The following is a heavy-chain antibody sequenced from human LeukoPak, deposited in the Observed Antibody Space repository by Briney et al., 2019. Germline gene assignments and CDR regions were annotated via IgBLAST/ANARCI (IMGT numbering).Heavy chain of an antibody. J-gene: IGHJ4*02. V-gene: IGHV1-18*04. CDR1: GYTFASYG. D-gene: IGHD2-21*02. CDR3: ARVTIQYYFDY. Sequence: GASVKVSCKASGYTFASYGISWVQQAPGQGLEWMGWISAYNGNTDYAQKLQGRVTMTTDTSTGTAYMELRSLRSDGTAVYYCARVTIQYYFDYWGQGTLVTVSS. CDR2: ISAYNGNT.